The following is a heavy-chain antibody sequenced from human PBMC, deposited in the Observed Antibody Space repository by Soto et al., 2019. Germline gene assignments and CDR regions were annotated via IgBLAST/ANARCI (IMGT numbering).Heavy chain of an antibody. J-gene: IGHJ5*02. CDR2: ISLYSDGA. Sequence: SLMLWRKDTSYTISMNDITWPRQAPGQPLEWLGWISLYSDGANYAQKFQGRVSMTTDTSTTTAYMELRSLRSDETAVYYCARVVPGAEAWFGPWGQGTLVTVSS. CDR3: ARVVPGAEAWFGP. V-gene: IGHV1-18*01. D-gene: IGHD2-2*01. CDR1: SYTISMND.